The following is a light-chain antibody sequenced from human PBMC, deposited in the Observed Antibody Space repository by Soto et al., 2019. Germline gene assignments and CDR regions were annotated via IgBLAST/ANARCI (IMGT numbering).Light chain of an antibody. CDR1: NIGSKS. CDR2: YDN. J-gene: IGLJ2*01. Sequence: SYELTQPPSVSVAPGMTARITCGGNNIGSKSVHWYQQKPGQAPVVVIYYDNDRPSGIPERFSGSNSGNTATLTISRVEAGDEADYYCQVWISGSDHPGLFGGGTKLTVL. CDR3: QVWISGSDHPGL. V-gene: IGLV3-21*01.